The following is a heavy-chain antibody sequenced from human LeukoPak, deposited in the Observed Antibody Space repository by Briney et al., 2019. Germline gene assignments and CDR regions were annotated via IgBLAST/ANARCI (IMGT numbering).Heavy chain of an antibody. Sequence: GGSLRLSCAASGFTFSSYAMSWVRQAPGKGLEWVSDITGSGGSTHYADSVKGRFTISRDNSKNTLYLQMNSLRAEDTAVYYCARVLNLVRGPLDYWGQGTLVTVSS. D-gene: IGHD3-10*01. CDR1: GFTFSSYA. J-gene: IGHJ4*02. CDR2: ITGSGGST. CDR3: ARVLNLVRGPLDY. V-gene: IGHV3-23*01.